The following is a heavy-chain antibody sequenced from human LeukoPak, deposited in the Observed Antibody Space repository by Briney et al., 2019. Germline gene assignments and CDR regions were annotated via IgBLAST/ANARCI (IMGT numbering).Heavy chain of an antibody. J-gene: IGHJ4*02. CDR2: ISSSSSSYI. Sequence: GGSLRLSCAASGFTFITYSMSWVRQAPGKGLEWVSSISSSSSSYIYYADSVKGRFTISRDNAKNSLYLQMNSLRAEDTAVYYCARAAKYYYGSETYYFFDYWGQGTLVTVSS. V-gene: IGHV3-21*01. CDR3: ARAAKYYYGSETYYFFDY. CDR1: GFTFITYS. D-gene: IGHD3-10*01.